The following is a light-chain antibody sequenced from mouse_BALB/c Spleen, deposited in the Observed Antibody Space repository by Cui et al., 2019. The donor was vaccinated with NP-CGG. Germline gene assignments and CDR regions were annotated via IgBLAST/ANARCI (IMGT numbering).Light chain of an antibody. V-gene: IGLV1*01. CDR2: STN. CDR1: TGAVTTSNY. J-gene: IGLJ1*01. Sequence: QAVVTQESALTTSPGERVTLTCRSSTGAVTTSNYANRVQEKPDHLFTCLIGSTNNRAPGVPARFSGSLIGDKAALSITGAQTEDEAIYFCALWYSNHWVFGGGTKLTFL. CDR3: ALWYSNHWV.